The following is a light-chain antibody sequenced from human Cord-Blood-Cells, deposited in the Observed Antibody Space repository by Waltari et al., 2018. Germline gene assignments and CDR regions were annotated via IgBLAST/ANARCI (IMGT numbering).Light chain of an antibody. Sequence: QSALTQPASVSGSPGQSITISCTGTSSDVGGYNYVSWYQQHPGKAPKLMIYEVSKWPAGVSNRFSGSKSGNTASLTISGLQAEDEADYYCSSYTSSSTLEVFGTGTKVTVL. V-gene: IGLV2-14*01. CDR3: SSYTSSSTLEV. CDR1: SSDVGGYNY. CDR2: EVS. J-gene: IGLJ1*01.